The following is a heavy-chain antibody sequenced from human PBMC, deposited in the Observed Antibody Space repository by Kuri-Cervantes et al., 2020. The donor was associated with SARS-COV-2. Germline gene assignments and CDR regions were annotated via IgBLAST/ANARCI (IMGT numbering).Heavy chain of an antibody. Sequence: GESLKISCAASHFTFSSYAFHWVSQAPGQGLEWVASISYDGNNKYFADSVRGRFTVSRGNSKNTLYLEMDGLRPEDTAVYYCARDMTFDEYGDYFYYYMDVWGKGTTVTVSS. V-gene: IGHV3-30*04. CDR3: ARDMTFDEYGDYFYYYMDV. CDR2: ISYDGNNK. CDR1: HFTFSSYA. J-gene: IGHJ6*03. D-gene: IGHD3-16*01.